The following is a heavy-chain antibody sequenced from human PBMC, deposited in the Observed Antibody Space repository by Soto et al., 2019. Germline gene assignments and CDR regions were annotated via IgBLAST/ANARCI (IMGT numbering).Heavy chain of an antibody. D-gene: IGHD3-10*01. J-gene: IGHJ4*02. CDR2: INPILSMS. CDR3: ASSYGSGYRAFDY. Sequence: QVQLVQSGAEVKKPGSSVRVSCKASGDTFTFYSINWVRQAPGLGLEWMGRINPILSMSNYAQRFQGRVKMTADKSTSTAYMELSCLRSEDTAMYYCASSYGSGYRAFDYWGQGALVTVSS. CDR1: GDTFTFYS. V-gene: IGHV1-69*02.